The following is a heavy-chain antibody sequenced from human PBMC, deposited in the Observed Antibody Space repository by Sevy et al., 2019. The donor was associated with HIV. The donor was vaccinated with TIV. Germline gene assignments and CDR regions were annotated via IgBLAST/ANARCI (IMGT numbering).Heavy chain of an antibody. CDR1: GFTFNNYG. J-gene: IGHJ6*02. V-gene: IGHV3-30*18. CDR2: ISYDGSNK. Sequence: GGSLRLSCAASGFTFNNYGMHWVRQAPGKGLEWVAVISYDGSNKYYAGSVKGRFTMSRDKSKNIYLRMNSLRAEDTAVYFCAKAVYRDNYYYSGMDVWGQGTTVTVSS. CDR3: AKAVYRDNYYYSGMDV. D-gene: IGHD3-16*02.